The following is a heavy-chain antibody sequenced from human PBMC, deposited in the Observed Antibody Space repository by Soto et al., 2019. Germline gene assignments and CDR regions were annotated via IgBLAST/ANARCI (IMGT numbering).Heavy chain of an antibody. CDR3: ARELRGYFDY. CDR1: GFTFSSYA. V-gene: IGHV3-23*01. D-gene: IGHD4-17*01. CDR2: ISGSGGNT. Sequence: EVQLLEFGGGLVQPGGSLRLSCAASGFTFSSYAMSWVRQAPGKGLEWVSAISGSGGNTYYADSVKGRFTISRDNSKDTLFLQMNSLRAEDTAVYYCARELRGYFDYWGQGTLVIVSS. J-gene: IGHJ4*02.